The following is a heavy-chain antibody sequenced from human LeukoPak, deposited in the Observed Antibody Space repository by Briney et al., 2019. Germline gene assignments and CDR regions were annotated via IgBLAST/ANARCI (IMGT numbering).Heavy chain of an antibody. CDR2: ISSSGSTI. CDR1: GFTFSDYY. D-gene: IGHD2-21*02. V-gene: IGHV3-11*01. J-gene: IGHJ1*01. CDR3: AKDREAYCGGDCYAEYFQH. Sequence: GGSLRLSCAASGFTFSDYYMSWIRQAPGKGLEWVSYISSSGSTIYYADSVKGRFTISRDNSKNTLYLQMNSLRAEDTAVYYCAKDREAYCGGDCYAEYFQHWGQGTLVTVSS.